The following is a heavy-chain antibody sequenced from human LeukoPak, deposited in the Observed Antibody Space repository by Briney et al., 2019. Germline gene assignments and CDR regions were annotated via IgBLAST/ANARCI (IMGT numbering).Heavy chain of an antibody. Sequence: TSETLSLTCTVSGASISSFYWSWIRQPPGKPLEWVGFIYYTGSTNYSPSLKSRVSISVGTSHNQFSLKLTSVTAADTAVYYCAALGLVTGASDSWGQGTLVTVSA. V-gene: IGHV4-59*08. J-gene: IGHJ4*02. CDR1: GASISSFY. CDR3: AALGLVTGASDS. CDR2: IYYTGST. D-gene: IGHD2/OR15-2a*01.